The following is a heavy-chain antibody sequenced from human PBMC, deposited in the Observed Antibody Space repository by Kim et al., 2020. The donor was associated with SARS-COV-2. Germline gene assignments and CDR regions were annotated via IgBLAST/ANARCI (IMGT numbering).Heavy chain of an antibody. Sequence: GSTYYNPSLKSRVTISVDTSKNQFSLKLSSVTAADTAVYYCASLTVNLDYWGQGTLVTVSS. CDR3: ASLTVNLDY. V-gene: IGHV4-30-2*05. D-gene: IGHD4-17*01. CDR2: GST. J-gene: IGHJ4*02.